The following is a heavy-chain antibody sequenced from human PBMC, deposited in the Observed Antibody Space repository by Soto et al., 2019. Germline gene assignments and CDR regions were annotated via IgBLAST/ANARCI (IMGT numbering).Heavy chain of an antibody. CDR2: IYYSGST. D-gene: IGHD3-9*01. V-gene: IGHV4-59*08. Sequence: QVQLQESGPGLVKPSETLSLTCTVSGGSISSYYWSWIRQPPGKGLEWIGYIYYSGSTYYNPSLKSRVTISVDTSKNQFSLKLSSVTAADTAVYYCARVPPYYDILTGYYDGYFDYWGQGTLVTVSS. J-gene: IGHJ4*02. CDR3: ARVPPYYDILTGYYDGYFDY. CDR1: GGSISSYY.